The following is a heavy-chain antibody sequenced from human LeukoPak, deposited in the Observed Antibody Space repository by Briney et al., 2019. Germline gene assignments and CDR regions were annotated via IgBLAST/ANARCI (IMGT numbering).Heavy chain of an antibody. Sequence: PGGSLRLSCAAPGFTFSDYYMSWIRQAPGKGLEWVSYISSSSSYTNYADSVKGRFTISRDNAKNSLYLQRNSLRAEDTAVYYCARVEGYYDILTGYPDYWGQGTLVTVSS. CDR2: ISSSSSYT. J-gene: IGHJ4*02. V-gene: IGHV3-11*06. CDR3: ARVEGYYDILTGYPDY. CDR1: GFTFSDYY. D-gene: IGHD3-9*01.